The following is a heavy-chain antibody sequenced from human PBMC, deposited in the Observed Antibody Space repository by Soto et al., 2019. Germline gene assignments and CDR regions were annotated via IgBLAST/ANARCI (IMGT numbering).Heavy chain of an antibody. J-gene: IGHJ4*02. V-gene: IGHV4-30-2*01. D-gene: IGHD2-15*01. Sequence: QLQLQESGSGLVKPSQTLSLTCSVSGGSSSSGGYSWIWIRQPPGKGLEWIGYIYHSGSTYYNPSLKSRVTISVDRSKNQCSLKLSSVTAADTAVYYCASGQVVAAQHWGQGTLVTVSS. CDR1: GGSSSSGGYS. CDR2: IYHSGST. CDR3: ASGQVVAAQH.